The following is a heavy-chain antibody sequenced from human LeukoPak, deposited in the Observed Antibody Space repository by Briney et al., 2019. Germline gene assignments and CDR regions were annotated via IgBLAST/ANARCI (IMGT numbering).Heavy chain of an antibody. V-gene: IGHV4-59*11. Sequence: SETLSLTCTVSGGSISSHYWSWIRQPPGKGMEWIGYMHDSGSTNHNPSHKSRVTMSVDTSKNQFSLKLTSVTAADTAVYYCAREGHSSGVFLDVWGKGTTVTVSS. J-gene: IGHJ6*04. CDR2: MHDSGST. CDR3: AREGHSSGVFLDV. D-gene: IGHD6-25*01. CDR1: GGSISSHY.